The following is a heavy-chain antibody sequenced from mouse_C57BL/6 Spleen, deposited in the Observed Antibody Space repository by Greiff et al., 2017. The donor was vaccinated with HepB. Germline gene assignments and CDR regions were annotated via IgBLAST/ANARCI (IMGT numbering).Heavy chain of an antibody. D-gene: IGHD1-1*01. J-gene: IGHJ1*03. Sequence: QVQLQQPGAELVKPGASVKLSCKASGYTFTSYWMHWVKQRPGQGLEWIGMIHPNSGSTNYNEKFKSKATLTVDKSSSTAYMQLSSLTSEDSAVYYCTREGDCGSSVYWYFDDWGTGTTVTVSS. CDR1: GYTFTSYW. V-gene: IGHV1-64*01. CDR3: TREGDCGSSVYWYFDD. CDR2: IHPNSGST.